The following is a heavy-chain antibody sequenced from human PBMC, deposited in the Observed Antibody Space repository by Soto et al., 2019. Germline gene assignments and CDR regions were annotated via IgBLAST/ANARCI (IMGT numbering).Heavy chain of an antibody. CDR1: GFTFSSYA. J-gene: IGHJ4*02. Sequence: PGGSLRLSCAASGFTFSSYAMHWVRQAPGKGLEWVAVISYDGSNKYYADSVKGRFTISRDNSKNTLYLQMNSRRAEDTAVYYCAREASLQQLVPLPPDYWGQGTLVTVSS. CDR2: ISYDGSNK. CDR3: AREASLQQLVPLPPDY. V-gene: IGHV3-30-3*01. D-gene: IGHD6-13*01.